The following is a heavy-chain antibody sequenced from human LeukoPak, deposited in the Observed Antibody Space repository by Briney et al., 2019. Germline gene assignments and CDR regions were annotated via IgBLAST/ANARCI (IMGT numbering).Heavy chain of an antibody. Sequence: SQTLSLTCTVSGGSINSGGYFWSWIRQHPGKGLEWLGYIYSSGTTYYNPSLKSRVTISLDTSKNQFSLKLNSVTAADTALYFCARSRRYFDWSHCWGQGTLVTVSS. CDR3: ARSRRYFDWSHC. J-gene: IGHJ4*02. CDR1: GGSINSGGYF. CDR2: IYSSGTT. D-gene: IGHD3-9*01. V-gene: IGHV4-31*02.